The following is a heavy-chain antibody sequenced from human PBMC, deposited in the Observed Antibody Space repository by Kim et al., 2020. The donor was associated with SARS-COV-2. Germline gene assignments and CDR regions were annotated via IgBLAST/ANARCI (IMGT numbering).Heavy chain of an antibody. CDR3: ARERYSSSWSKSTYDAFDI. V-gene: IGHV3-30*07. J-gene: IGHJ3*02. D-gene: IGHD6-13*01. Sequence: GRFTISKDNSKNTLYLQMNSLRAEDTAVYYCARERYSSSWSKSTYDAFDIWGQGTMVTVSS.